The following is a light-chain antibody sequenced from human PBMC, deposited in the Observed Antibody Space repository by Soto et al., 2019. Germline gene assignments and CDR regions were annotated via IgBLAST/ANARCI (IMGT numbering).Light chain of an antibody. Sequence: QHVLTQSSSASASLGSSVKLTCTLSSGHSSYIIAWHQQQPGKAPRYLMKLEGSGSYNKGSGVPDRFSGSSSGADRYLTISNLPFEDEADYYCETWDSYLPWVFGGGTQLTVL. J-gene: IGLJ3*02. CDR2: LEGSGSY. CDR1: SGHSSYI. V-gene: IGLV4-60*02. CDR3: ETWDSYLPWV.